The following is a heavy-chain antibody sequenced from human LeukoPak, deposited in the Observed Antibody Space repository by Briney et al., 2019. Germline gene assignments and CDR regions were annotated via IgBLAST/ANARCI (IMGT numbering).Heavy chain of an antibody. J-gene: IGHJ4*02. V-gene: IGHV4-34*01. Sequence: SETLSLTCAVYGGSFSGYYWSWIRQPPGKGLEWIGEINHSGSTNYNPSLKSRVTISVDTSKNQYSLKLSSVTAADTAVYYCARWSGARIDYWGQGTLVTVSS. D-gene: IGHD3-3*01. CDR3: ARWSGARIDY. CDR1: GGSFSGYY. CDR2: INHSGST.